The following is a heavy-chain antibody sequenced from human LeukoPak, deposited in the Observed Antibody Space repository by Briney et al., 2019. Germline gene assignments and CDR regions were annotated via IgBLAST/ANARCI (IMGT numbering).Heavy chain of an antibody. V-gene: IGHV1-69*06. CDR3: ASRPISGGGYEINYYYYYMDV. D-gene: IGHD5-12*01. J-gene: IGHJ6*03. CDR1: GGTFSSYA. Sequence: SVKVSFKASGGTFSSYAINWVRQAPGQGLEWMGGIIPIFDTGNYAQKFQGRVTITADKSTSTAYMELSSLRSEDTAVYYCASRPISGGGYEINYYYYYMDVWGKGTTVTVSS. CDR2: IIPIFDTG.